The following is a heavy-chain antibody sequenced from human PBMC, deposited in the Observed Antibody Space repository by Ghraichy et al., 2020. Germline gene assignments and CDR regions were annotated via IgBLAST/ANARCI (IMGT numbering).Heavy chain of an antibody. CDR1: GFTVSSNY. V-gene: IGHV3-53*01. CDR3: ARCQCSSTSCYHYYYYGMDV. D-gene: IGHD2-2*01. J-gene: IGHJ6*02. Sequence: GGSLRLSCAASGFTVSSNYMSWVRQAPGKGLEWVSVIYSGGSTYYADSVKGRFTISRDNSKNTLYLQMNSLRAEDTAVYYCARCQCSSTSCYHYYYYGMDVWGQGTTVTVSS. CDR2: IYSGGST.